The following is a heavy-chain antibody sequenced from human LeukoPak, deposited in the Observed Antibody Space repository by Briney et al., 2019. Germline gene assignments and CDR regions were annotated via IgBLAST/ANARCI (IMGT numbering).Heavy chain of an antibody. D-gene: IGHD3-9*01. J-gene: IGHJ4*02. CDR1: GFSFGDYG. V-gene: IGHV3-49*04. CDR3: TAGTGYSDFDY. Sequence: PGGSLRLSCTASGFSFGDYGMSWVRQAPGKGLEWIGFIRSKAYGGTSEYAASVKGRFTISRDDSKSIAYLQMNSLRTEDTAVYVCTAGTGYSDFDYWGQGTLVTVSS. CDR2: IRSKAYGGTS.